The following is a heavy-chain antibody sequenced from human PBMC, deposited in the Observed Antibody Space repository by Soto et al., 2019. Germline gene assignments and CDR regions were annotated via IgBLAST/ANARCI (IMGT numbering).Heavy chain of an antibody. CDR2: IYPSDSDT. D-gene: IGHD3-3*01. Sequence: XGSLKISCKGCGYNFAGYGIAWVRQMPGKGLELMGIIYPSDSDTRYRPSFQGQVTISADKSISSAYLQWSSLRASDTAMYYCATGGVSTRTFDYWGQGTPVTASS. V-gene: IGHV5-51*01. CDR3: ATGGVSTRTFDY. CDR1: GYNFAGYG. J-gene: IGHJ4*02.